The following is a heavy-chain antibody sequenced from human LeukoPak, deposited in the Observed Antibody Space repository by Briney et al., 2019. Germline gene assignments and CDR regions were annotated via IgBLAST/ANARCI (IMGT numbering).Heavy chain of an antibody. V-gene: IGHV4-61*01. D-gene: IGHD3-3*02. CDR3: ARDVRSIFGTTMSHYYFDS. CDR1: GGSVSSATYY. Sequence: PSETLSLTCTVSGGSVSSATYYWSWIRQPPGKGLEWMGSIYYSGTTTYSPSLKSRVTISVDTSQNQFSLRLNSVTAADAAVYYCARDVRSIFGTTMSHYYFDSWGQGTPVAVSS. J-gene: IGHJ4*02. CDR2: IYYSGTT.